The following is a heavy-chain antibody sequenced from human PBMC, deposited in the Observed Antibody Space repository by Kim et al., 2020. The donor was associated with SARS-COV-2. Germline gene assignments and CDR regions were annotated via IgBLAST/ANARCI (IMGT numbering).Heavy chain of an antibody. CDR2: ISASGDRT. CDR1: GFTFRRYP. CDR3: AKVISQTDYYWYGMDV. J-gene: IGHJ6*02. V-gene: IGHV3-23*01. Sequence: GGSLRLSCAASGFTFRRYPMIWVRQPPGKGPEGVSSISASGDRTYYSSDSLKGRFTISRDNSRNTLYLQMNSLRAEDTAVYYCAKVISQTDYYWYGMDVWGQGTTVTVAS.